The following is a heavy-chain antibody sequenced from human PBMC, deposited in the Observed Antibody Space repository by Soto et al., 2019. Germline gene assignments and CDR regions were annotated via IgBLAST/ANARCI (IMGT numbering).Heavy chain of an antibody. CDR1: GYGFTTYG. CDR2: ISAHNGNT. J-gene: IGHJ4*02. V-gene: IGHV1-18*01. CDR3: ARGRYGDY. D-gene: IGHD1-1*01. Sequence: GASVKVSCKGSGYGFTTYGITWVRQAPGQGPEWMAWISAHNGNTNYAQKLQGRVTVTRDTSTSTAYMELRSLRSDDTAVYYCARGRYGDYWGQGALVTVSS.